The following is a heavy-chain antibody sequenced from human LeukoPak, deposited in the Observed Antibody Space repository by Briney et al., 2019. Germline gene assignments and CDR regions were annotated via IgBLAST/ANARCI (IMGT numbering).Heavy chain of an antibody. V-gene: IGHV3-30-3*01. CDR2: ISYDGSNK. CDR1: GFTFSSYA. J-gene: IGHJ4*02. Sequence: GRSLRLSCAASGFTFSSYAMHWVRQAPGKGLEWVAVISYDGSNKYYADSVKGRFTISRDNSKNTLYLQMNSLRAEDTAVYYCARDPSSIYYDSSGPIMDLDYWGQGTLVTVSS. CDR3: ARDPSSIYYDSSGPIMDLDY. D-gene: IGHD3-22*01.